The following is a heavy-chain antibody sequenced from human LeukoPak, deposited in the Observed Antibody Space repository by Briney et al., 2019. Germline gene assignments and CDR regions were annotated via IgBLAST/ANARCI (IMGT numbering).Heavy chain of an antibody. CDR2: ISSGGDIM. J-gene: IGHJ4*02. CDR1: GLRFSDYY. CDR3: ARQRGSGWYHPHLF. D-gene: IGHD6-19*01. Sequence: PGGSLRLSCAASGLRFSDYYVSWIRQAPGKGLQWVSYISSGGDIMHYADSVKGRFTSSRDNAKNSGYLEMNGLGAEDTAVYYCARQRGSGWYHPHLFWGQGILVTVSS. V-gene: IGHV3-11*04.